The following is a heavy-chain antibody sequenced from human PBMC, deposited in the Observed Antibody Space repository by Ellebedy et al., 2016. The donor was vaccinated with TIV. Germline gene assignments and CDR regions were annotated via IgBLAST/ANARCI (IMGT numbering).Heavy chain of an antibody. J-gene: IGHJ5*02. V-gene: IGHV1-18*04. CDR3: ARDKMGRTDNWPDP. D-gene: IGHD5-24*01. CDR2: IRGYNGKR. Sequence: AASVKVSCKASGYTFTTYGITWVRQAPGQGPEWMGWIRGYNGKRNNAQKFQGRVTRTTDASTSTAYMDLRNLRSDDTAVYYCARDKMGRTDNWPDPWGQGTLVTVSS. CDR1: GYTFTTYG.